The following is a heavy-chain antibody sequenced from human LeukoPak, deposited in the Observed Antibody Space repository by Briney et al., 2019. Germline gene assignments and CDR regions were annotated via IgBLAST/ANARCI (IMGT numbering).Heavy chain of an antibody. V-gene: IGHV4-59*01. Sequence: SETLSLTCTVSGGSISGYFWSRIRQPPGQGLEWIGYIYSNGSTNYNPSLESRVTMSVDTSKNQFSLKLASVTAADTAVYYCAREGYYDILTGYYHSWFDPWGQGTLVTVSS. CDR3: AREGYYDILTGYYHSWFDP. D-gene: IGHD3-9*01. CDR1: GGSISGYF. CDR2: IYSNGST. J-gene: IGHJ5*02.